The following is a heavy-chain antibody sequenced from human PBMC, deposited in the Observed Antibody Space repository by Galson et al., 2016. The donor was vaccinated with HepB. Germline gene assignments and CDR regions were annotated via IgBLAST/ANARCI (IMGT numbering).Heavy chain of an antibody. CDR2: SYADGRT. CDR3: ARGPGFRNGMNV. CDR1: GFIVSNDY. Sequence: SLRLSCAASGFIVSNDYMNWVRQAPGKGLGWLSVSYADGRTYYAESVRGRFTISRDNSKNTLFLQMNNLSAEDTAVYYCARGPGFRNGMNVWGQGTTVTVSS. J-gene: IGHJ6*02. V-gene: IGHV3-53*01.